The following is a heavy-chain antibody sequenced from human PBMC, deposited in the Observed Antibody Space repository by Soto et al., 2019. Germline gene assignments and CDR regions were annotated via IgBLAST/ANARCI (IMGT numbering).Heavy chain of an antibody. CDR3: VRGTTGRRGVDY. CDR1: GFTFTTYW. V-gene: IGHV3-74*01. CDR2: MKGDVRDS. Sequence: PGGSLRLSCEASGFTFTTYWMHWVRQVPGKGLLWLAKMKGDVRDSTYADSVKGRFTIASDSAKNMLYLQMNGLRVEDTAMYYCVRGTTGRRGVDYWGRGTLVTVSS. D-gene: IGHD3-3*01. J-gene: IGHJ4*02.